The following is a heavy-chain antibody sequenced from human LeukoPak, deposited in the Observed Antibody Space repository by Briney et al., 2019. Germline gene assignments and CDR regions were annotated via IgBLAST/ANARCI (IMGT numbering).Heavy chain of an antibody. V-gene: IGHV4-30-4*08. CDR1: GGSISSGDYY. CDR2: IYYSGST. CDR3: ARVATRYCSSTSCYVLDY. D-gene: IGHD2-2*01. J-gene: IGHJ4*02. Sequence: PSETLSLTCTVSGGSISSGDYYWSWIRQPPGKGLEWIGCIYYSGSTYYNPSLKSRVTISVDTSKNQFSLKLSSVTAADTAVYYCARVATRYCSSTSCYVLDYWGQGTLVTVSS.